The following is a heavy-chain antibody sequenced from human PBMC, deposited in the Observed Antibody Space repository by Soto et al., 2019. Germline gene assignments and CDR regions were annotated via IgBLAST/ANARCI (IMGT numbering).Heavy chain of an antibody. V-gene: IGHV4-31*03. J-gene: IGHJ6*03. CDR3: ARDSAPREAYYYYYMDV. Sequence: PSECLSKTCMVSDSSISGGRCYWRWIRQHPGKGLEWIGYIYYSGSTYYNPSLKSRVTISVDTSKNQFSLKLSSVTAADTAVYYCARDSAPREAYYYYYMDVWGKGTTVTVSS. CDR2: IYYSGST. D-gene: IGHD1-26*01. CDR1: DSSISGGRCY.